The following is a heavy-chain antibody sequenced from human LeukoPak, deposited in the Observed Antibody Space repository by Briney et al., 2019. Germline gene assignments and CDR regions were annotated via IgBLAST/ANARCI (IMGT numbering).Heavy chain of an antibody. CDR1: GFTFSSYA. CDR3: ARDRRAVSGYMDV. D-gene: IGHD3-10*01. CDR2: ISYDGSNK. J-gene: IGHJ6*03. V-gene: IGHV3-30-3*01. Sequence: PGGSLRLSCAASGFTFSSYAMHWVRQAPGKGLEWVAVISYDGSNKYYADSEKGRFTSSRDNSKNTLYLQMNSLRAEDTAVYYCARDRRAVSGYMDVWGKGTTVTVS.